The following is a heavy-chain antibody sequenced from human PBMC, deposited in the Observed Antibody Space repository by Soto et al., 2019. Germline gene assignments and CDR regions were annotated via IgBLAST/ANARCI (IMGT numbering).Heavy chain of an antibody. Sequence: PGGSLRLSCAASGVTFSNAWMNCVRKAPGKGLEWVGRIKSKTDGGTTDYAAPVKGRFTISRDDSKNTPYLQMNSLKTEDTAVYYCTTASVGYSGYEPVYYYYYGMDVWGQGTTVTVSS. V-gene: IGHV3-15*07. CDR3: TTASVGYSGYEPVYYYYYGMDV. J-gene: IGHJ6*02. CDR1: GVTFSNAW. CDR2: IKSKTDGGTT. D-gene: IGHD5-12*01.